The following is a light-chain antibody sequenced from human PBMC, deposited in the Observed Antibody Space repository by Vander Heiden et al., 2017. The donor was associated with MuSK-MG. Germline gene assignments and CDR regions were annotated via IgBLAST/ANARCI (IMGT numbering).Light chain of an antibody. CDR1: ENIKSW. V-gene: IGKV1-5*03. Sequence: DIQMTQSPSTLSASVGDRVTITCRASENIKSWLAWYQQRPGTAPKLLIYKASTLESGVPSRFSGSGSGTEFTLTISGMEPEDFATYYCQEYNEDPPWTFGQGTKVEVK. CDR2: KAS. CDR3: QEYNEDPPWT. J-gene: IGKJ1*01.